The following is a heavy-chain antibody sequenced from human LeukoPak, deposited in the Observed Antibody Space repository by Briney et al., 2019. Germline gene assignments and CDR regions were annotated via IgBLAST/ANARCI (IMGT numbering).Heavy chain of an antibody. V-gene: IGHV4-59*08. D-gene: IGHD3-22*01. CDR1: GGPISSYY. Sequence: ASETLSLTCTVSGGPISSYYWSWIRQPPGEGLEGIGYIYYSGSTNYNPSLKSRVTISVDTSKNQFSLKLSSVTAADTAVYYCARHLSEYYYDSSGYYSGYFQHWGQGTLVTVSS. CDR3: ARHLSEYYYDSSGYYSGYFQH. J-gene: IGHJ1*01. CDR2: IYYSGST.